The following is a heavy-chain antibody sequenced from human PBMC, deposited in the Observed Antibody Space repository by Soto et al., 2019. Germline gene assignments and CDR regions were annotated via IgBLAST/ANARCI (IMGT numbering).Heavy chain of an antibody. J-gene: IGHJ4*02. Sequence: ASVKVSCKASGYTFTNYAIDWVRQAPGQRLEWMGWINAGNGNTKYSQNFLGRFTITRDTSASTAYMELSSLRSEDTAVYYCAREGKGLSPDYWGQGTLVTVS. CDR2: INAGNGNT. V-gene: IGHV1-3*01. CDR1: GYTFTNYA. CDR3: AREGKGLSPDY. D-gene: IGHD3-16*02.